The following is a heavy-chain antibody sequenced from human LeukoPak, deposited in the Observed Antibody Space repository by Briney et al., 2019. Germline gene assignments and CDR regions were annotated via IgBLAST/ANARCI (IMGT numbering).Heavy chain of an antibody. CDR1: GFTVSSNY. CDR2: IYSGGST. CDR3: AKHLRGYSYDSFDY. J-gene: IGHJ4*02. V-gene: IGHV3-66*04. D-gene: IGHD5-18*01. Sequence: PGGSLRLSCAASGFTVSSNYMSWVRQAPGKGLEWVSVIYSGGSTYYADSVKGRFTISRDNSKNTLYLQMNSLRVEDTAVYYCAKHLRGYSYDSFDYWGQGTLVTVSS.